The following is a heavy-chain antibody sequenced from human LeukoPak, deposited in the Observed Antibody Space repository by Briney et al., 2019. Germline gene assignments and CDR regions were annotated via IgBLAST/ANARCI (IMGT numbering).Heavy chain of an antibody. Sequence: ASVKVSCKASGYTFTSYGSSWVRQAPGQGLGWRGWISAYNGNTNYAQKLQGRVTMTTDTSTSTAYMELRSLRSDDTAVYYCARLPPGGWIGYYYYYMDVWGKGTTVTVSS. D-gene: IGHD6-19*01. CDR3: ARLPPGGWIGYYYYYMDV. J-gene: IGHJ6*03. V-gene: IGHV1-18*01. CDR2: ISAYNGNT. CDR1: GYTFTSYG.